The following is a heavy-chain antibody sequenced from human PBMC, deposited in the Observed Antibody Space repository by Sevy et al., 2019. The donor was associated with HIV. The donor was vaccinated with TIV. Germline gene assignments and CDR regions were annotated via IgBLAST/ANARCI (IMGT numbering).Heavy chain of an antibody. V-gene: IGHV4-34*01. D-gene: IGHD2-2*01. Sequence: SETLSLTCAVYGGSFSSNHWSWIRQPPGKSLEYIGEINDSGSTYYNPSFRSRAIISIDASKNQFSLNLRFVTAADTAIYFCARGRSRFLIPGFYSMDVWGQGTTVTVSS. CDR1: GGSFSSNH. J-gene: IGHJ6*02. CDR3: ARGRSRFLIPGFYSMDV. CDR2: INDSGST.